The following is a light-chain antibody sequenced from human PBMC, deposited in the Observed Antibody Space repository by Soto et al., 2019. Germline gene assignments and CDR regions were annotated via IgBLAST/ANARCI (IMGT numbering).Light chain of an antibody. CDR1: QSVSSSY. V-gene: IGKV3-20*01. Sequence: IVLTQSPGTLSLSPGDRATLSCRASQSVSSSYLAWYQQKPGQAPRHLIYGASSRATAIQDRFSGSGSGTDFTLTISRLEPEDFAVYYCQQYGSSRITFGQGTRLESK. CDR3: QQYGSSRIT. CDR2: GAS. J-gene: IGKJ5*01.